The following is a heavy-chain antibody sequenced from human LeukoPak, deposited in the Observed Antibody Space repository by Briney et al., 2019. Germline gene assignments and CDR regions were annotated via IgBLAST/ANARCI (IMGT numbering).Heavy chain of an antibody. CDR2: IYPGDSDT. D-gene: IGHD6-6*01. CDR1: GYRFTSYW. J-gene: IGHJ4*02. CDR3: ARHTRYSSSSRVFEY. Sequence: GESLKISCKGSGYRFTSYWIGWVRQLPGKGLEWMGIIYPGDSDTRYSPFFQGQVTISADNSISTAYLQWSCLKASDTAMYYCARHTRYSSSSRVFEYWGQGTLVTVSS. V-gene: IGHV5-51*01.